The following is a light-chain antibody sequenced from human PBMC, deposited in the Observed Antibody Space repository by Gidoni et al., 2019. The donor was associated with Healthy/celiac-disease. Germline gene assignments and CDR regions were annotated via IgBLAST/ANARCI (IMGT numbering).Light chain of an antibody. CDR3: QQSYSTLALT. CDR2: AASAAS. Sequence: DIQMTQSPSSLSASVGDRVTITCRASQSISNYLNWYQQKPGKAPKLLIYAASAASSLQSGVPSRFSGSGSGTDFTLTISSLQPEDFATYYCQQSYSTLALTFGGGTKVEIK. V-gene: IGKV1-39*01. J-gene: IGKJ4*01. CDR1: QSISNY.